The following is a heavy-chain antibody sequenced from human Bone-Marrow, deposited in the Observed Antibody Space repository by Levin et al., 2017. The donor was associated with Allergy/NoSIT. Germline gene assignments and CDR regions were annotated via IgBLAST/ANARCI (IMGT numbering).Heavy chain of an antibody. V-gene: IGHV3-30*18. Sequence: PGGSLRLSCAASGFTFSSYGMHWVRQAPGKGLEWVAVISYDGSNKYYADSVKGRFTISRDNSKNTLYLQMNSLRAEDTAVYYCAKILSSAAGPVWGQGTLVTVSS. CDR2: ISYDGSNK. CDR3: AKILSSAAGPV. J-gene: IGHJ4*02. CDR1: GFTFSSYG. D-gene: IGHD6-13*01.